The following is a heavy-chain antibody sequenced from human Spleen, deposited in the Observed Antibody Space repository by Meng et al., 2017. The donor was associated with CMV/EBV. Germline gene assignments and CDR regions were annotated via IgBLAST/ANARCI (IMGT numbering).Heavy chain of an antibody. CDR1: GASISSATNY. D-gene: IGHD3-10*01. J-gene: IGHJ6*02. CDR2: IYYSGST. Sequence: SETLSLTCSVSGASISSATNYWGWIRQSPGKGLEWIGSIYYSGSTYYNPSLKSRVAISVDTSKNQFSLRLRSVTAADTAVYYCARDGLLWFGFYYYDMDVWGQGTTVTVSS. V-gene: IGHV4-39*07. CDR3: ARDGLLWFGFYYYDMDV.